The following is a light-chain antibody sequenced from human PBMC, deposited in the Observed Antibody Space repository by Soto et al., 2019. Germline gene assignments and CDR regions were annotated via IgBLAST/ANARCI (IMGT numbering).Light chain of an antibody. CDR3: QQYNNRPPWT. CDR1: QSVGSN. V-gene: IGKV3-15*01. J-gene: IGKJ1*01. CDR2: GAS. Sequence: EIVMTQSPATLSVSPGERATLSCRASQSVGSNLAWYQQKPGQAPRLLMYGASTRATGVPARFSGSGSGAEFTLTISSLQSEDCAVYYCQQYNNRPPWTFGQGTKMEIE.